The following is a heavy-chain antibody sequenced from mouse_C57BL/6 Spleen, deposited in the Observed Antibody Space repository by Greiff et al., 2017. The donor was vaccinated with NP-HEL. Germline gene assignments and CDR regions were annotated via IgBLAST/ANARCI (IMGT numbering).Heavy chain of an antibody. CDR2: ISDGGSYT. J-gene: IGHJ3*01. V-gene: IGHV5-4*01. CDR1: GFTFSSYA. D-gene: IGHD2-3*01. Sequence: EVQRVESGGGLVKPGGSLKLSCAASGFTFSSYAMSWVRQTPEKRLEWVATISDGGSYTYYPDNVKGRFTISRDNAKNNLYLQMSHLKSEDTAMYYCAREGAYDPWFAYWGQGTLVTVSA. CDR3: AREGAYDPWFAY.